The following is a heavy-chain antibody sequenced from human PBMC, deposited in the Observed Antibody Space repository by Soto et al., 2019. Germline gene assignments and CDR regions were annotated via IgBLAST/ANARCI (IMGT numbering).Heavy chain of an antibody. CDR3: ARARYSSGEYYYYGMDV. J-gene: IGHJ6*02. CDR1: GGTFSSYA. D-gene: IGHD6-19*01. Sequence: SVKVSCKASGGTFSSYAISWVRQAPGQGLEWMGGIIPIFGTANYAQKFQGRVTITADESTSTAYMGLSSLRSEDTAVYYCARARYSSGEYYYYGMDVWGQGTTVTVSS. V-gene: IGHV1-69*13. CDR2: IIPIFGTA.